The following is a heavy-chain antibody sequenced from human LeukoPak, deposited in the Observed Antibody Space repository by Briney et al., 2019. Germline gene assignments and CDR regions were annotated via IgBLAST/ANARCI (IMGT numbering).Heavy chain of an antibody. V-gene: IGHV1-18*01. J-gene: IGHJ3*02. Sequence: ASVKVSCEASGYTFTSYGISWVRQAPGQGLEWMGWISAYNGNTNYAQKLQGRVTMTTDTSTSTAYMELRSLRSDDTAVYYCARDRILLWFGEFNDAFDIWGQGTMVTVSS. CDR1: GYTFTSYG. D-gene: IGHD3-10*01. CDR3: ARDRILLWFGEFNDAFDI. CDR2: ISAYNGNT.